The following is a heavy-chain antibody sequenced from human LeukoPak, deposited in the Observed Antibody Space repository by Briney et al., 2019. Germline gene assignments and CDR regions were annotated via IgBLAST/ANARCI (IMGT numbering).Heavy chain of an antibody. CDR3: AKDLLYSDVWGSYRPNPLDY. CDR1: GGSISSSSYY. V-gene: IGHV4-39*07. D-gene: IGHD3-16*02. Sequence: SETLSLTCTVSGGSISSSSYYWGWIRQPPGKGLEWIASIYFNGNTYYNPSLKSRVTISVDTSKNQFSLKVSSVTAADTAVYYCAKDLLYSDVWGSYRPNPLDYWGQGTLVTVSS. J-gene: IGHJ4*02. CDR2: IYFNGNT.